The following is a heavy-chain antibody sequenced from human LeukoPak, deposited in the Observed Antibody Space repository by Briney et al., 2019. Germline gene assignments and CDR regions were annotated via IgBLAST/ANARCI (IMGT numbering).Heavy chain of an antibody. D-gene: IGHD3-9*01. V-gene: IGHV4-34*10. CDR3: ARSLRYFAD. CDR1: GGSFSGYY. J-gene: IGHJ4*02. CDR2: INHSGST. Sequence: SETLSLTCAVYGGSFSGYYWSWIRQPPGKGLEWIGEINHSGSTNYNPSLKSRLTMSVDTSKNQFSLKLSSVTAADTAVYYCARSLRYFADWGQGTLVTVSS.